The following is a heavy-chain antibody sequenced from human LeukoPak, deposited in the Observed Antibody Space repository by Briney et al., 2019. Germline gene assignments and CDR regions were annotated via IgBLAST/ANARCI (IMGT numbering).Heavy chain of an antibody. J-gene: IGHJ4*02. Sequence: GGSLRLSCAASGFTFSSFSMNWVRQAPGKGLEWASYISSSSGTIYYADSVKGRFTISRDNAKNSLYLQMNSLRAEDTAVYYCARGLDYWGQGTPVTVSS. V-gene: IGHV3-48*01. CDR3: ARGLDY. CDR1: GFTFSSFS. CDR2: ISSSSGTI.